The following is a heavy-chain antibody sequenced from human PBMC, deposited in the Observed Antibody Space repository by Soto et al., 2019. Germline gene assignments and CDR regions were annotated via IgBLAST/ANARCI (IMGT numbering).Heavy chain of an antibody. CDR1: GFTFSSYG. Sequence: QVQLVESGGGVVQPGRSLRLSCAASGFTFSSYGMHWVRQAPGKGLEWVAVISYDGSNKYYADSVKGRFTISRDNSKNPLYLQMNSLRAEDTAVYYCAKGTAGWVVTAFDYWGQGTLVTVSS. J-gene: IGHJ4*02. CDR3: AKGTAGWVVTAFDY. V-gene: IGHV3-30*18. CDR2: ISYDGSNK. D-gene: IGHD2-21*02.